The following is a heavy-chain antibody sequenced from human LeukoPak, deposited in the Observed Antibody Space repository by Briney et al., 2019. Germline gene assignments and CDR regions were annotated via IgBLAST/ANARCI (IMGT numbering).Heavy chain of an antibody. CDR2: ISAYNGHT. V-gene: IGHV1-18*01. J-gene: IGHJ1*01. CDR3: ARGDCSSDTCYLPEYFQH. D-gene: IGHD2-15*01. CDR1: GYTFTSYG. Sequence: ASVKVSCKASGYTFTSYGISWVRQAPGQGLEWMGWISAYNGHTNYAQKLQGRVTMTTDTSTSAAYMELRSLRPDDTAVYYCARGDCSSDTCYLPEYFQHWGQGTLVTVSS.